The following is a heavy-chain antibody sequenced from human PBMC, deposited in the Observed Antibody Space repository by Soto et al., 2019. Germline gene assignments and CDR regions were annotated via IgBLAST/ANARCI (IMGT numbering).Heavy chain of an antibody. CDR2: ISHRGST. CDR3: ARGPMSDWPLCSH. D-gene: IGHD3-10*02. V-gene: IGHV4-34*01. CDR1: GGSFSGYY. J-gene: IGHJ4*02. Sequence: QVQVKQWGAGVLKPSETLSLTCGVYGGSFSGYYWTWLRQPPGKGLEWIGEISHRGSTDYNPSLWGRVTISIDASKNQLSLNLNSVTAADTAGYYCARGPMSDWPLCSHWGQGILVTVSS.